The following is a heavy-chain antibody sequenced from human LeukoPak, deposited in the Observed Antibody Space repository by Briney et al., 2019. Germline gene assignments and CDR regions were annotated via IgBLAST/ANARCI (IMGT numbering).Heavy chain of an antibody. J-gene: IGHJ6*02. D-gene: IGHD1-26*01. V-gene: IGHV3-30*18. CDR2: ISHVGSSK. CDR3: AKEAHTGSNLSYNSSMDV. Sequence: GTSLRLSCVASGFTLSTFDMHWVRPSPGRGLEWVAVISHVGSSKYYAEAVKGGFTASRDTANNTLYLEIDRLSEEDTALYSCAKEAHTGSNLSYNSSMDVWGQGTTVTVSS. CDR1: GFTLSTFD.